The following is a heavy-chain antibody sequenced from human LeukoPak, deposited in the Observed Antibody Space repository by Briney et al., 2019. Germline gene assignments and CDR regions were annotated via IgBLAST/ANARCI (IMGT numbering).Heavy chain of an antibody. CDR1: GYTFTGYY. CDR2: INPNSGGT. V-gene: IGHV1-2*02. D-gene: IGHD2-21*02. J-gene: IGHJ4*02. Sequence: GASVKVSCKASGYTFTGYYMHWVRQAPGQGPEWMGWINPNSGGTNYAQKFQGRVTMTRDTSISTAYMELSRLRSDDTAVYYCARSVHIVVVTAIGYWGQGTLVTVSS. CDR3: ARSVHIVVVTAIGY.